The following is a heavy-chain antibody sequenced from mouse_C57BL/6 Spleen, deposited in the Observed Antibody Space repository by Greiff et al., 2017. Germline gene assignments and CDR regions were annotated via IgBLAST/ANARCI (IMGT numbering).Heavy chain of an antibody. CDR1: GYTFTDYE. CDR3: TRHGSSSWFAY. Sequence: QVQLKESGAELVRPGASVTLSCKASGYTFTDYEMHWVKQTPVHGLEWIGAIDPETGGTAYNQKFKGKAILTADKSSSTAYMELRSLTSEDSAVYYCTRHGSSSWFAYWGQGTLVTVSA. CDR2: IDPETGGT. J-gene: IGHJ3*01. D-gene: IGHD1-1*01. V-gene: IGHV1-15*01.